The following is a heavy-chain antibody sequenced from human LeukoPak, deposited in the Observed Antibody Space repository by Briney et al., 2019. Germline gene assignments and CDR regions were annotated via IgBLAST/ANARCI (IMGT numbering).Heavy chain of an antibody. V-gene: IGHV4-59*08. D-gene: IGHD2/OR15-2a*01. CDR3: VGLGKEVTFRAYYFNY. CDR1: GGSISSDY. CDR2: MHYSGNT. J-gene: IGHJ4*02. Sequence: SETLSLTCTVSGGSISSDYWSWIRQPPGKGLEYIGFMHYSGNTNYNPSLKSRLTMSIDTSKNQFSLKLSSVTAADTAVYYCVGLGKEVTFRAYYFNYWGQGTLVTVSS.